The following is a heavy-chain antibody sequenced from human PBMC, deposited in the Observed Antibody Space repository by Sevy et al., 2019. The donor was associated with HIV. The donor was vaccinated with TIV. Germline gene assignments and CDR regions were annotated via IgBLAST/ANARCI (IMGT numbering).Heavy chain of an antibody. Sequence: ASVKVSCKASGGTFSTYTIRWVRQAPGQGLEWMGGINPIFDTANYAQKFQGRVTITADKFTSTAYMELSSLRFEDTARYYCARGGQLGEYAFHIWGQGTMVTVSS. V-gene: IGHV1-69*06. CDR1: GGTFSTYT. J-gene: IGHJ3*02. CDR3: ARGGQLGEYAFHI. CDR2: INPIFDTA. D-gene: IGHD3-10*01.